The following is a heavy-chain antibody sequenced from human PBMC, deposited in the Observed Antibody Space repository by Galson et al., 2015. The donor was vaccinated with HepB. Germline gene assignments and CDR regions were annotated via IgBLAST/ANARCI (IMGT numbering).Heavy chain of an antibody. CDR1: GFTFSSYS. J-gene: IGHJ4*02. V-gene: IGHV3-21*01. Sequence: SLRLSCAASGFTFSSYSMNWVRQAPGKGLEWVSSISSSSSYIYYADSVRGRFTISRDNSKNTLYLQMNSLRDEDTAVYYCARVAPGGRGTSCCLEIDYWGQGTLVTVSS. CDR3: ARVAPGGRGTSCCLEIDY. CDR2: ISSSSSYI. D-gene: IGHD2-2*01.